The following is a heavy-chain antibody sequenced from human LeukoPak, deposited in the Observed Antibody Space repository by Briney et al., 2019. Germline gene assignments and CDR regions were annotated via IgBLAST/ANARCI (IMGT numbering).Heavy chain of an antibody. CDR1: GGSISSYY. V-gene: IGHV4-34*01. CDR3: ARGATSTNWFDP. J-gene: IGHJ5*02. Sequence: SETLSLTCTVSGGSISSYYWSWIRQPPGKGLEWIGEINHSGSTNYNPSLKSRVTISVDTSKNQFSLKLNSMTAADTAVYYCARGATSTNWFDPWGQGALVTVSS. CDR2: INHSGST.